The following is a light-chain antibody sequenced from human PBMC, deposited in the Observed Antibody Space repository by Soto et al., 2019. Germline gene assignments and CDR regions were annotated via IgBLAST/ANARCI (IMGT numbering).Light chain of an antibody. Sequence: QSALTQPASVSRSPGQSITISCTGTSSDVGGYNYVSWYQQHPGKAPKLMIYEVSNRPSGVSNRFSGSKSGNTASLTISGLQAEDEADYYCSSCASSSTLVVFGGGTKLTVL. V-gene: IGLV2-14*01. CDR2: EVS. CDR3: SSCASSSTLVV. J-gene: IGLJ2*01. CDR1: SSDVGGYNY.